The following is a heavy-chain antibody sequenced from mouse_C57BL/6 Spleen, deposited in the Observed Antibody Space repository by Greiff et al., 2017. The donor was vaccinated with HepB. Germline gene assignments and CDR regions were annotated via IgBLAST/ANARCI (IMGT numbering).Heavy chain of an antibody. CDR1: GYSITSGYY. CDR3: ARDLLLRY. D-gene: IGHD1-1*01. CDR2: ISYDGSN. J-gene: IGHJ3*01. V-gene: IGHV3-6*01. Sequence: DVKLQESGPGLVKPSQSLSLTCSVTGYSITSGYYWNWIRQFPGNKLEWMGYISYDGSNNYNPSLKNRISITRDTSKNQFFLKLNSVTTEDTATYYCARDLLLRYWGQGTLVTVSA.